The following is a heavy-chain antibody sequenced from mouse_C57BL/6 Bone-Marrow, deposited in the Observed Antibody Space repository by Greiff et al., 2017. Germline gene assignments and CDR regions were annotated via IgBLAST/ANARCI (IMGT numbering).Heavy chain of an antibody. Sequence: VQLQQSGAELVRPGTSVTMSCKASGYTFTNYWIGWAKQRPGHGLEWIGDIYPGGGYTNYNEKFKGKATLTADKSSSTAYMQFSSLTSEDSAIYYCARRDYGSSYGFAYWGQGTLVTVSA. CDR3: ARRDYGSSYGFAY. J-gene: IGHJ3*01. V-gene: IGHV1-63*01. D-gene: IGHD1-1*01. CDR1: GYTFTNYW. CDR2: IYPGGGYT.